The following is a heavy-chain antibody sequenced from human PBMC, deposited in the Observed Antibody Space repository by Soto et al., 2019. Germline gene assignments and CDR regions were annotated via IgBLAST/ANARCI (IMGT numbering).Heavy chain of an antibody. CDR3: ARGRKEYSSSWYVD. CDR2: INPSGST. CDR1: GGSFSGDY. V-gene: IGHV4-34*01. J-gene: IGHJ4*02. D-gene: IGHD6-13*01. Sequence: QVQLQQWGAGLWKPSETLSLTCAVYGGSFSGDYWSCIRQPQGRGLDGMGEINPSGSTNYNPSLKSRVTISVDTSKTQFSLKLTSVTAADTAVYYCARGRKEYSSSWYVDWGQGTLVTFSS.